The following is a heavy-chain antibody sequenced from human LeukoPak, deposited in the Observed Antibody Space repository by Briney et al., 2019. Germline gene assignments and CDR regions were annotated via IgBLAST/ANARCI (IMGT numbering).Heavy chain of an antibody. CDR3: ARDPRSRQPSYDAFDI. D-gene: IGHD1-1*01. CDR2: ISAYNGNT. CDR1: GYTFTGYG. J-gene: IGHJ3*02. Sequence: GASVKVSCKASGYTFTGYGISWVRQAPGQGLEWMGWISAYNGNTNYAQKVQGRVTMTTDTSTSTAYMELRSLRSDDTAVYYCARDPRSRQPSYDAFDIWGQGTMVTVSS. V-gene: IGHV1-18*01.